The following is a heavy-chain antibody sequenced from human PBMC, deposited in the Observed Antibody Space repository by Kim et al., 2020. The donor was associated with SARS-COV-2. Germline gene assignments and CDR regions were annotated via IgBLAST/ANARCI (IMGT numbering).Heavy chain of an antibody. D-gene: IGHD7-27*01. J-gene: IGHJ4*02. CDR3: ARRTNWGSQGDFDY. Sequence: SPSFQGQGTITADKSISTAYLQWSSLKASDTAMYYCARRTNWGSQGDFDYWGQGTLVTVSS. V-gene: IGHV5-51*01.